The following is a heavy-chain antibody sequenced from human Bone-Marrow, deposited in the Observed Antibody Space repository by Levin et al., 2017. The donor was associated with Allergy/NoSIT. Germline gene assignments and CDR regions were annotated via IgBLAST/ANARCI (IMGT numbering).Heavy chain of an antibody. V-gene: IGHV1-8*01. Sequence: ASVKVSCKASGYSFTSHDINWVRQAPGQGLEWMGWMNPSSGSTGYAQKFQDRVTMTRTTSISTAYKELSSLRSEDTAVYYCARGYSTTWYPWFDSWGQGTLVTVSP. CDR1: GYSFTSHD. D-gene: IGHD6-13*01. CDR2: MNPSSGST. J-gene: IGHJ5*01. CDR3: ARGYSTTWYPWFDS.